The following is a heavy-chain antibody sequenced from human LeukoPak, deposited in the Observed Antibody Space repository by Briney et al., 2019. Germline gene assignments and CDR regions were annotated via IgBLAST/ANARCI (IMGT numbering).Heavy chain of an antibody. D-gene: IGHD2-15*01. CDR2: ISGSGGST. CDR3: AKRGGLGYCSGGSCYEY. J-gene: IGHJ4*02. CDR1: GFTFSSYA. Sequence: PGGSLRLSCAASGFTFSSYAMSWVRQAPGKGLEWVSAISGSGGSTYYADSVRGRFTISRDNSKNTLYLQMNSLRAEDTAVYYCAKRGGLGYCSGGSCYEYWGQGTLVTVSS. V-gene: IGHV3-23*01.